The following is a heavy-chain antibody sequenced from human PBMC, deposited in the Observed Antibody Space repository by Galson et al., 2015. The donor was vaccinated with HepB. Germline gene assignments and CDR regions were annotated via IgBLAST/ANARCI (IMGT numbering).Heavy chain of an antibody. Sequence: CKASGDTFSSYAISWVRQAPGQGPEWMGGVIPIFAKAKYALKFQGRVTITADKSTYTAFMELSSLRSEDTAVYYCASANDFWSGYRDAGTSRWFDSWGQGTLVTVSS. V-gene: IGHV1-69*06. CDR1: GDTFSSYA. D-gene: IGHD3-3*01. CDR2: VIPIFAKA. CDR3: ASANDFWSGYRDAGTSRWFDS. J-gene: IGHJ5*01.